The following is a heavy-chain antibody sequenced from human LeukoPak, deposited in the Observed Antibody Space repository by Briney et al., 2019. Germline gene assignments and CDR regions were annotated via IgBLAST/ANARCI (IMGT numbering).Heavy chain of an antibody. Sequence: PSETLSLTCAVYGGSFSGYYWGWIRQPPGKGLEWIGSIYYSGSTYYNSSLKSRVTISVDTSKDQFSLNLSSVTAADTAVYYCARQRYSSSYYFEYWGQGTLAIVSS. V-gene: IGHV4-39*01. J-gene: IGHJ4*02. D-gene: IGHD6-13*01. CDR3: ARQRYSSSYYFEY. CDR1: GGSFSGYY. CDR2: IYYSGST.